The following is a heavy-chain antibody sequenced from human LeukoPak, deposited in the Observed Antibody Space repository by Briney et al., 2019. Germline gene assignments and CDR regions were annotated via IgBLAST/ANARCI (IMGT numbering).Heavy chain of an antibody. Sequence: SQTLSLTCTVSGGSVSSGGYYWTWIRQPPGKGLEWIGYIYYTGSTNYNPSLKSRVTISVDTSKNQFSLKLSSVTAADTAVYYCARRNWYFDLWGRGTLVTVSS. J-gene: IGHJ2*01. CDR3: ARRNWYFDL. CDR1: GGSVSSGGYY. CDR2: IYYTGST. V-gene: IGHV4-61*08.